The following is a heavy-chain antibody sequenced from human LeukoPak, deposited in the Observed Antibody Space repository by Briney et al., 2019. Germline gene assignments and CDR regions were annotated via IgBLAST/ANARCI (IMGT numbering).Heavy chain of an antibody. J-gene: IGHJ4*02. V-gene: IGHV1-2*02. D-gene: IGHD6-19*01. CDR2: MNPNTGGT. CDR3: ARGRVGSGWPRPYYFEF. CDR1: GYTFTGYS. Sequence: GASVKLSCTPSGYTFTGYSIHWVRQAPGQALEWMGWMNPNTGGTMYAQTFKDRFSMSRDTSSSTAYMDLTSLRSDDTAVYFCARGRVGSGWPRPYYFEFWGQGTLLTVSS.